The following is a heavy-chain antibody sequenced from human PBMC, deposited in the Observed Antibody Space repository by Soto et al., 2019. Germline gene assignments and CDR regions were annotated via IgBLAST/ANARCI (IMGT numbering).Heavy chain of an antibody. CDR3: AKDRVPAYWFDP. J-gene: IGHJ5*02. V-gene: IGHV3-23*01. CDR1: GFTFSSYA. CDR2: ISGSGGST. D-gene: IGHD2-2*01. Sequence: GGSLRLSCAASGFTFSSYAMSWVRQAPGKGLEWVSAISGSGGSTYYADSVKGRFTISRDNSKNTLYLQMNSLKAEDTAVYYCAKDRVPAYWFDPWGQGTLVTVSS.